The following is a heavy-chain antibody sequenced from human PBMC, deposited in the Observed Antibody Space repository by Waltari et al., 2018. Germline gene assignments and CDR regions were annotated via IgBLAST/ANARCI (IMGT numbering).Heavy chain of an antibody. Sequence: EVQLVESGGGLVQPGGSLRLSCAASGFTFSSYSMNWVRQAPGKGLEWFSYISSSSSTIYYADSVKGRFTISRDNAKNSLYLQMNSLRAEYTAVYYCARDRGYHFDYWGQGTLVTVSS. CDR1: GFTFSSYS. V-gene: IGHV3-48*01. CDR2: ISSSSSTI. J-gene: IGHJ4*02. D-gene: IGHD6-25*01. CDR3: ARDRGYHFDY.